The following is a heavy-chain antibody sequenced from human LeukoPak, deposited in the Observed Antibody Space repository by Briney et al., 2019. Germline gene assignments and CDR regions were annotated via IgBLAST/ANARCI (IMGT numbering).Heavy chain of an antibody. CDR1: GFTFSSYT. V-gene: IGHV3-21*01. J-gene: IGHJ3*02. CDR3: AREIPSGRSAFDI. D-gene: IGHD6-19*01. Sequence: GGSLRLSCAASGFTFSSYTMNWVRQAPGKGLEWVSSISSSSSYINYADSVKGRFTISRDNAKNSLYLQMNSLRAEDTAVYYCAREIPSGRSAFDIWGHGTMVTVSS. CDR2: ISSSSSYI.